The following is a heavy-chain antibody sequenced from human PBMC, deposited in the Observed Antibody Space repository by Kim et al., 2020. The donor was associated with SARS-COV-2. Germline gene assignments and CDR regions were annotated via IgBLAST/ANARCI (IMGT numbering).Heavy chain of an antibody. CDR1: GFTFSSYA. V-gene: IGHV3-30*04. CDR3: ARAVGNSLWFGEKPDY. D-gene: IGHD3-10*01. CDR2: ISYDGSNK. Sequence: GGSLRLSCAASGFTFSSYAMHWVRQAPGKGLEWVAVISYDGSNKYYADSVKGRFTISRDNSKNTLYLQMNSLRAEDTAVYYCARAVGNSLWFGEKPDYWGRGTLVTVSS. J-gene: IGHJ4*02.